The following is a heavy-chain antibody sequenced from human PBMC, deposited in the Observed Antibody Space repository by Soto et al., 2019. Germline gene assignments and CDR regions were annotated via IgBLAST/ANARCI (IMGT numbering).Heavy chain of an antibody. CDR1: GYTFTGYY. V-gene: IGHV1-2*04. CDR2: INPNSGGT. Sequence: ASVKVSCKASGYTFTGYYMHWVRQAPGQGLEWMGWINPNSGGTNYAQKFQGWVTMTRDKSISTAYLELSRLRSDDTAVYYCARGSAQVGYDFWSGYYTFDYWGQGTLVTVSS. D-gene: IGHD3-3*01. CDR3: ARGSAQVGYDFWSGYYTFDY. J-gene: IGHJ4*02.